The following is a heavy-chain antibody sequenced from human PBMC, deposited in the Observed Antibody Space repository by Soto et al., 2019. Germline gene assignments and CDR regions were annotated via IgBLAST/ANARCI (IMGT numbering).Heavy chain of an antibody. J-gene: IGHJ4*02. D-gene: IGHD3-3*01. V-gene: IGHV3-9*01. CDR1: GFTFDDYA. CDR3: ARGALRFLEWLSLFDY. Sequence: DVQLVESGGGLVQPGRSLRLSCAASGFTFDDYAMHWVRQAPGKGLEWVSGISWNSGSIGYADSVKGRFTISRDNAKNSLYLQMNSLRAEDTALYYCARGALRFLEWLSLFDYWGQGTLVTVSS. CDR2: ISWNSGSI.